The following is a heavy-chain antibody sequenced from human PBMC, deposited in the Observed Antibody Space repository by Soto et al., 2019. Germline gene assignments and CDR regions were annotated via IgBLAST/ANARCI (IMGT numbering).Heavy chain of an antibody. CDR1: GGTFSSYT. CDR2: ISAYNGNT. V-gene: IGHV1-18*01. CDR3: ARDLSIAVAGP. Sequence: ASVKVSCKASGGTFSSYTISWVRQAPGQGLEWMGWISAYNGNTNYAQKLQGRVTMTTDTSTSTAYMELRSLRSDDTAVYYCARDLSIAVAGPWGQGTLVTVSS. J-gene: IGHJ5*02. D-gene: IGHD6-19*01.